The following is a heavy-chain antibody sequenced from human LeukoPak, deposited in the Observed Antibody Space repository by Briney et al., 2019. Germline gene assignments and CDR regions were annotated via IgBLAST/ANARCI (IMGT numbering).Heavy chain of an antibody. CDR2: INPNSGGT. D-gene: IGHD3-3*01. J-gene: IGHJ5*02. Sequence: ASVKISCKASGYTFTGYYMHWVRQAPGQGLEWMGWINPNSGGTNYAQKFQGRVTMTRDTSISTAYMELSRLRSDDTAVYYCASDFWSGLHSWFDPWGQGTLVSVSS. V-gene: IGHV1-2*02. CDR3: ASDFWSGLHSWFDP. CDR1: GYTFTGYY.